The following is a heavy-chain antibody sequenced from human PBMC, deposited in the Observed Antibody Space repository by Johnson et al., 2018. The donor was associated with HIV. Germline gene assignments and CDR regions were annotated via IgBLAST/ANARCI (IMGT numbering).Heavy chain of an antibody. Sequence: VESGGGLVQPGRSLRLSCAASGFTFDDYAMHWVRQAPGKGLEWVSGISWNSGSIGYADSVKGRFTISRDNAKNTLYLQMNSLRAGDTAVYYCARGNKGYSSGWDAFDIWGQGTMVTVSS. CDR2: ISWNSGSI. D-gene: IGHD6-19*01. V-gene: IGHV3-9*01. CDR1: GFTFDDYA. J-gene: IGHJ3*02. CDR3: ARGNKGYSSGWDAFDI.